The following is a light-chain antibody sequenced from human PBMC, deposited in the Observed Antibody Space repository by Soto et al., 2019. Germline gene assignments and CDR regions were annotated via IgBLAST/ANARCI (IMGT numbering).Light chain of an antibody. V-gene: IGKV1-39*01. Sequence: DIQMTQSPSSLSASVGDTVTITCRASQTIGDALNWYQQKPGRAPTLLIFTTSTLHSGVPSRFSGSGFGTEFTLTINNLQPEDFATYHCQQRYNIPCTFAQGTKLEI. CDR3: QQRYNIPCT. CDR1: QTIGDA. J-gene: IGKJ2*02. CDR2: TTS.